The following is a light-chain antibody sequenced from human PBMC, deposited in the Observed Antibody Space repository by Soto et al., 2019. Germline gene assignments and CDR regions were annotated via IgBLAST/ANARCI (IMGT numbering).Light chain of an antibody. V-gene: IGKV3-20*01. CDR3: QHYDSSRT. CDR1: QSVDSTY. CDR2: GAS. J-gene: IGKJ1*01. Sequence: EVVLTQSPGTLSLSPGERATLSCRASQSVDSTYITWYQQKPGQAPRLLIYGASGRATGIPDRFNGSGSGTDFTLTISSLEPEDFAVYYCQHYDSSRTFGQGTKVDIK.